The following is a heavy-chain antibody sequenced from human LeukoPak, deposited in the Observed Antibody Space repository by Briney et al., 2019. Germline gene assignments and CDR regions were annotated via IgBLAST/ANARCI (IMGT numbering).Heavy chain of an antibody. V-gene: IGHV3-21*01. CDR1: GFTFSSYS. CDR2: ISCSRSYI. Sequence: GGSLRLSCAASGFTFSSYSMNWVRQAPGKGLEWVSSISCSRSYIYYADSVKGRFTISRDNAKNSLYLQMNSLRAEDTAVYYCARELLVDYWGQGTLVTVSS. D-gene: IGHD1-26*01. CDR3: ARELLVDY. J-gene: IGHJ4*02.